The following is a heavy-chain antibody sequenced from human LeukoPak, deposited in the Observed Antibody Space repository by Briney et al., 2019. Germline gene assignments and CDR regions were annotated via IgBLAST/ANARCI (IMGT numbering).Heavy chain of an antibody. Sequence: GGSLRLSCAASGFTFSGSALHWVRQASGKGLEWVGRIRSTANGYATAYAASVKGRFTISRDDSKNTAYLQMDSLKTEDTAVYYCAGNYYGSGSYADFDYWGQGTLVTVSS. CDR2: IRSTANGYAT. CDR1: GFTFSGSA. CDR3: AGNYYGSGSYADFDY. V-gene: IGHV3-73*01. J-gene: IGHJ4*02. D-gene: IGHD3-10*01.